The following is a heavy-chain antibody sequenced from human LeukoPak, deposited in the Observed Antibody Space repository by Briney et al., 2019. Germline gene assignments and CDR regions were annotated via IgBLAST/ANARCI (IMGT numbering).Heavy chain of an antibody. CDR3: AKTLVMTAYYYYGMDV. J-gene: IGHJ6*02. V-gene: IGHV3-23*01. CDR1: GFTFSSYA. D-gene: IGHD2/OR15-2a*01. CDR2: MCGSGGST. Sequence: PGGSLRLSCAASGFTFSSYAMSWVRQAPGKGLEWVSGMCGSGGSTYYADSVKGRFTISRDISKNTLYLQMNSLRAEDTALYYCAKTLVMTAYYYYGMDVWGQGTTVTVSS.